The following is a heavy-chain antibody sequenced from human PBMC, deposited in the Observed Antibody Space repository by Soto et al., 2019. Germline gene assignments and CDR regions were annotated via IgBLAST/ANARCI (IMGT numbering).Heavy chain of an antibody. CDR3: AKDYAGSVRGYFDY. J-gene: IGHJ4*02. CDR1: GFTFSSYA. Sequence: EVQLLESGGGLVQPGGSLRLSCAASGFTFSSYAMTWVRQAPGEGLEWVSVITNSGGDTLHADSVKGRFTISRDNSKNTLYLQMNSLRAEDTAVYYCAKDYAGSVRGYFDYWGQGTLVTVSS. V-gene: IGHV3-23*01. D-gene: IGHD1-26*01. CDR2: ITNSGGDT.